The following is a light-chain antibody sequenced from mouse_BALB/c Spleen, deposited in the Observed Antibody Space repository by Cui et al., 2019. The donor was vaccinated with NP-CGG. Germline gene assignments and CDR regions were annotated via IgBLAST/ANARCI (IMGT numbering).Light chain of an antibody. CDR2: GTN. CDR3: ALWYSNHWV. J-gene: IGLJ1*01. CDR1: PGAVTTSNY. V-gene: IGLV1*01. Sequence: HAVVTQESALTTSPGETVTLTCRSSPGAVTTSNYANWVQEKPDHLFTGLIGGTNNRAPGVPARFSGSLVGDKAALTITGAQTEDEAIYFCALWYSNHWVFGGGTKLTVL.